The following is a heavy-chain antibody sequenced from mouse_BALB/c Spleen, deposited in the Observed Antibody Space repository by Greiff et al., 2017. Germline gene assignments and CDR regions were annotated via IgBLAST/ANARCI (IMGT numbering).Heavy chain of an antibody. D-gene: IGHD2-4*01. J-gene: IGHJ3*01. CDR3: TRAYYDYDGSPPWFAY. Sequence: VQLQQPGAELVKPGASVKLSCKASGYTFTSYYMYWVKQRPGQGLEWIGGINPSNGGTNFNEKFKSKATLTVDTSSSTAYMQLSSLTSEDSAVYYCTRAYYDYDGSPPWFAYWGQGTLVTVSA. CDR1: GYTFTSYY. V-gene: IGHV1S81*02. CDR2: INPSNGGT.